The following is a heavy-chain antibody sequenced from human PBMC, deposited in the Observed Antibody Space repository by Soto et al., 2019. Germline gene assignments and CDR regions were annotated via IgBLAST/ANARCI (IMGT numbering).Heavy chain of an antibody. CDR1: GGSVSSGSYY. Sequence: PSETLSLTCTVSGGSVSSGSYYWSWIRQPPGKGLEWIGYIYYSGSTNYNPSLKSRVTISVDTSKNQFSLKLSSVTAADTAVYYCASDHVVRRVTNWFDPRGHRTLVPVSS. V-gene: IGHV4-61*01. D-gene: IGHD3-10*01. CDR2: IYYSGST. J-gene: IGHJ5*02. CDR3: ASDHVVRRVTNWFDP.